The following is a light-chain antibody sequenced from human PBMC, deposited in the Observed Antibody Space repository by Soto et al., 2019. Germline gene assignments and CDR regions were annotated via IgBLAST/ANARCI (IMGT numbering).Light chain of an antibody. CDR1: QSVSSY. V-gene: IGKV3-11*01. Sequence: EIVLTQSPATLSLSPGERATLSCRASQSVSSYLAWYQQKPGQAPRLLIYDASNRATGIPARFSGSGSGTDFTLTISSLAPEDFAVYYCQQRSNWPYTFGQGNKLAIK. J-gene: IGKJ2*01. CDR2: DAS. CDR3: QQRSNWPYT.